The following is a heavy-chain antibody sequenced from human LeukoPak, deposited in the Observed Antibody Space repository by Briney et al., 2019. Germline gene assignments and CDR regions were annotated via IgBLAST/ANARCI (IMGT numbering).Heavy chain of an antibody. Sequence: GGSLRLSCAASGFTFSSYSMNWVRQAPGKGLEWVSSISSSSSYIYYADSVKGRFTISRDNAKNSLYLQMNSLRAEDTAVYYCARDKAGAGFGDAFDIWGQGTMVTVSS. CDR2: ISSSSSYI. CDR1: GFTFSSYS. V-gene: IGHV3-21*01. D-gene: IGHD3-10*01. J-gene: IGHJ3*02. CDR3: ARDKAGAGFGDAFDI.